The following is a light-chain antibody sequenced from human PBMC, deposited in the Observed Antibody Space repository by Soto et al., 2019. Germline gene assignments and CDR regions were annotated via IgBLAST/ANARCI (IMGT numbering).Light chain of an antibody. CDR1: QSISSW. J-gene: IGKJ2*01. V-gene: IGKV1-5*01. CDR3: QQYNSYSPT. CDR2: DAS. Sequence: DIQMTQSPSTLSASVGDRVTITCRASQSISSWLAWYQQKPGKAPKLLIYDASSLDSGVPSRFSGSGSGTEFTLTVSSLQPDDFATYYCQQYNSYSPTFGHGTKLEIK.